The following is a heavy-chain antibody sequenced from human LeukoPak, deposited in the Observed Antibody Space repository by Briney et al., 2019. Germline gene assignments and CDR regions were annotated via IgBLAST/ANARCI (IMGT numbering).Heavy chain of an antibody. D-gene: IGHD3-22*01. Sequence: ASVKVSCKTSGYTFSDYYMHWVRQAPGQGLEWMGWINPNGGGTNYAQKFQGRVTMTRDTSISTAYMELSRLRSDDTAVYYCAREMRDDTSGFPSYWGQGTLVTVSS. CDR3: AREMRDDTSGFPSY. J-gene: IGHJ4*02. CDR1: GYTFSDYY. V-gene: IGHV1-2*02. CDR2: INPNGGGT.